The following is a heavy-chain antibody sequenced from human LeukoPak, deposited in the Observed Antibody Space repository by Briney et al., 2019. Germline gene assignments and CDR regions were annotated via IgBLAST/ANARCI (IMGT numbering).Heavy chain of an antibody. D-gene: IGHD1-1*01. CDR1: GFTFSSYG. CDR3: TGGRSAY. Sequence: PGGSLRLSCAASGFTFSSYGMSWVRQAQGKGLEWLSSITTSGGSTYYADSVKGRFTVSRDNSKNMVYLQMDSLRAEDTAVYYCTGGRSAYWGQGTLVTVSS. J-gene: IGHJ4*02. V-gene: IGHV3-23*01. CDR2: ITTSGGST.